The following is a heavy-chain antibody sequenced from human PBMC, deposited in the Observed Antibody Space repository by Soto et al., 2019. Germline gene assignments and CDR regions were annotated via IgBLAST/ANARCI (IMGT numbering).Heavy chain of an antibody. CDR2: ISSSSSTI. Sequence: GGSLRLSCAASGFTFSSYSMNWVRQAPGKGLEWVSYISSSSSTIYYADSVKGRSTISRDNAKNSLYLQMNSLRDEDTAVYYCARSRYSHYGMDVWGQGTTVTVSS. D-gene: IGHD4-4*01. V-gene: IGHV3-48*02. J-gene: IGHJ6*02. CDR3: ARSRYSHYGMDV. CDR1: GFTFSSYS.